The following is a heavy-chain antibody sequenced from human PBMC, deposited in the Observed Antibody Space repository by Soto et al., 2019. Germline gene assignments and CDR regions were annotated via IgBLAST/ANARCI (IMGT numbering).Heavy chain of an antibody. CDR2: IYYSGSS. Sequence: PSETLYFTSTVSGGSISGYYWSWIRQPQGKGLEWIGYIYYSGSSNYNPSLKSRVTIPLDTSKNQFSLRLRSVTAADTAVYYCARARYDSSGYYYFDYWGEG. CDR3: ARARYDSSGYYYFDY. J-gene: IGHJ4*02. D-gene: IGHD3-22*01. V-gene: IGHV4-59*01. CDR1: GGSISGYY.